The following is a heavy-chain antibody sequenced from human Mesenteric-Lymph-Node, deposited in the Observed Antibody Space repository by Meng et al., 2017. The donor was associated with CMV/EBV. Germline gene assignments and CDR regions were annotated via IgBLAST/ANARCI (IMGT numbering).Heavy chain of an antibody. D-gene: IGHD3-10*01. V-gene: IGHV1-69*02. CDR3: ARYYYGSGRYFDY. J-gene: IGHJ4*02. CDR1: GGTFSSYT. CDR2: IIPILGIA. Sequence: SVKVSCKASGGTFSSYTISWVRQAPGQGLEWMGRIIPILGIANYAQKFQGRVTITADKSTSTAYTELSSLRSEDTAVYYCARYYYGSGRYFDYWGQGTLVTVSS.